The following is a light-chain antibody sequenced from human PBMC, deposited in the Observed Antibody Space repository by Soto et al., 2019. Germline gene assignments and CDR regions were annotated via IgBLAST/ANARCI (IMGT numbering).Light chain of an antibody. CDR1: SSDVGGYNY. CDR3: SSYAGSNNLV. Sequence: QSVLTQPPSASGSPGQSVTISCTGTSSDVGGYNYVSWYQQHPGKAPKLMIYEVSKRPSGVPGRFSGSKSGNTASLTVSGLQDEDEADYYCSSYAGSNNLVFGGGTKLTVL. J-gene: IGLJ3*02. V-gene: IGLV2-8*01. CDR2: EVS.